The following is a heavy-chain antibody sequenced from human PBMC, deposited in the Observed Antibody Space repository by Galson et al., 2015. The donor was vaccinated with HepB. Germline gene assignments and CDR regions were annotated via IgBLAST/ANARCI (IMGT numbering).Heavy chain of an antibody. Sequence: ETLSLTCTVSGGSISSYYWSWIRQPPGKGLEWIGYIYYSGSTNYNPSLKSRVTISVDTSKNQFSLKLSSVTAADTAVYYCARANGGYNRLLDPWGQGTLVTVSS. CDR1: GGSISSYY. J-gene: IGHJ5*02. D-gene: IGHD1-14*01. V-gene: IGHV4-59*01. CDR2: IYYSGST. CDR3: ARANGGYNRLLDP.